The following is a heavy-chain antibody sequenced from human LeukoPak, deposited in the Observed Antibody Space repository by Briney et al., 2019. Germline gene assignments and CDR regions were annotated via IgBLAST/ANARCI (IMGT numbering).Heavy chain of an antibody. CDR1: GFTFSSYA. V-gene: IGHV3-23*01. J-gene: IGHJ4*02. CDR3: AKVMDEGSGWSTRADFDY. Sequence: QPGGSLRLSCAASGFTFSSYAMSWVRQAPGKGLEWVSAISGSGGSTYYADSVKGRFTISRDNSKNTLYLQMNSLRAEDTAVYYCAKVMDEGSGWSTRADFDYWGQGTLVTVSS. CDR2: ISGSGGST. D-gene: IGHD6-19*01.